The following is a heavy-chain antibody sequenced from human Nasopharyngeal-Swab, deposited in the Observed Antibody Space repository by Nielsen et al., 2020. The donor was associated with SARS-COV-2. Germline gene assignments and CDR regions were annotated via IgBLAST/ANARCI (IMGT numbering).Heavy chain of an antibody. V-gene: IGHV4-59*01. CDR2: IYYSGST. J-gene: IGHJ6*03. CDR1: GGSISSYY. D-gene: IGHD3-22*01. CDR3: ARGTQIYSSGYSYYYYVDV. Sequence: SETLSLTCTVSGGSISSYYWSWIRQPPGKGLEWIGYIYYSGSTNYNPSLKSRVTISVDTSKNQFSLKLSSVTAADTAVYYCARGTQIYSSGYSYYYYVDVWGKGTTVTVSS.